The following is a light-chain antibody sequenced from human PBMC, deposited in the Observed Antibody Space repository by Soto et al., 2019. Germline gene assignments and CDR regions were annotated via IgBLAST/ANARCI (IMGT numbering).Light chain of an antibody. V-gene: IGLV2-23*01. CDR3: CSYAGSSIVV. J-gene: IGLJ2*01. Sequence: QSALTQPASVSGSPGQSITISCTGTSSDVGSYNLVSWYQQHPGKAPKLMIYEGSKRPSGVSNRFSGSKSGNTASLTISGLQADDEADYYCCSYAGSSIVVFGGGPKVTVL. CDR2: EGS. CDR1: SSDVGSYNL.